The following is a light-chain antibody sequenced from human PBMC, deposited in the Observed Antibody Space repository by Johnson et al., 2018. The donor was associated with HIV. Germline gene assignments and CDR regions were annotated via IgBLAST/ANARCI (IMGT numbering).Light chain of an antibody. J-gene: IGLJ1*01. V-gene: IGLV1-51*01. CDR1: SSNIGNNY. Sequence: QSVLTQPPSVSAAPGQKVTISCSGSSSNIGNNYVSWYQQLPGTAPKLLIYDNNKRPSGIPDRFSGSKSGTSATLGITGLQTGDEADYYCGTGDSRLSAGRVFGTGTKVTVL. CDR2: DNN. CDR3: GTGDSRLSAGRV.